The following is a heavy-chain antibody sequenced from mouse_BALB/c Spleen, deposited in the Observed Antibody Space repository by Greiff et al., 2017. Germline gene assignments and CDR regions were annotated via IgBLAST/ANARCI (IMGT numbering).Heavy chain of an antibody. Sequence: EVQLQESGPGLVKPSQSLSLTCSVTGYSITSGYYWNWIRQFPGNKLEWMGYISYDGSNNYNPSLKNRISITRDTSKNQFFLKLNSVTTEDTATYYCARIWDGAMDYWGQGTSVTVSS. CDR1: GYSITSGYY. CDR3: ARIWDGAMDY. V-gene: IGHV3-6*02. CDR2: ISYDGSN. J-gene: IGHJ4*01. D-gene: IGHD4-1*01.